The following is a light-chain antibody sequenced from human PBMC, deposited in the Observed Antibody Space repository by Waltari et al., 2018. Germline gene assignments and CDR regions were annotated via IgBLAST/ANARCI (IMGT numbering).Light chain of an antibody. CDR3: CSYAGSSTFG. CDR2: EGS. V-gene: IGLV2-23*03. J-gene: IGLJ2*01. CDR1: SSDVGSYNL. Sequence: QSALTQPASVSGSPGQSITISCTGTSSDVGSYNLVSWYQQHPGKAPKLRIYEGSKRPSGVSNRCSGSKSGKTASLTISGLQAEDEADYYCCSYAGSSTFGFGGGTKLTVL.